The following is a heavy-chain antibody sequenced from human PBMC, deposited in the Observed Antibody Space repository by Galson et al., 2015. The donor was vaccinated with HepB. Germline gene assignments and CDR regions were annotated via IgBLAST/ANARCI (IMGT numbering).Heavy chain of an antibody. Sequence: SLRLSCAASGFTFSDYYMSWFRQTPEKRLEWISYIHGRVLYPTYADSVQGRFTISRDNAQRSLYLQMNSLRAEDTAVYYCARYDSQFYGVDVWGQGTTVTVSS. D-gene: IGHD1-1*01. CDR1: GFTFSDYY. CDR3: ARYDSQFYGVDV. J-gene: IGHJ6*02. CDR2: IHGRVLYP. V-gene: IGHV3-11*06.